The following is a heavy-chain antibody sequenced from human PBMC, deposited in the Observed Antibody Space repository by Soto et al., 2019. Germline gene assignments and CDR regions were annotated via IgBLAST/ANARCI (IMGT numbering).Heavy chain of an antibody. J-gene: IGHJ4*02. CDR2: ISPYNGNT. CDR3: ARDRLGVSVTGGGFDS. V-gene: IGHV1-18*01. CDR1: GYTFSNFG. D-gene: IGHD2-8*01. Sequence: QVQLVQSGGEVKKPGASVKVSCKASGYTFSNFGLSWVRQAPGQGLELMGWISPYNGNTNYAQKLQGRLTMTTNTSTSTAYMELSSLRSDDTGVDYCARDRLGVSVTGGGFDSWGQGTLVTVSS.